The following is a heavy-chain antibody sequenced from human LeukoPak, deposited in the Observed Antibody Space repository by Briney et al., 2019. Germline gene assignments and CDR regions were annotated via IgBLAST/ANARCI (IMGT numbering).Heavy chain of an antibody. Sequence: PSQTLSLTCTVSGGSISSGEYYWSWIRQPPGKGLEWIGYISYSGSTSYNPSLKSRVTISVDTSKNQFSLKLSSVTAADTAVYYCARLSTTVLNFDYWGQGTLVTVSS. J-gene: IGHJ4*02. D-gene: IGHD4-17*01. CDR2: ISYSGST. CDR3: ARLSTTVLNFDY. V-gene: IGHV4-30-4*01. CDR1: GGSISSGEYY.